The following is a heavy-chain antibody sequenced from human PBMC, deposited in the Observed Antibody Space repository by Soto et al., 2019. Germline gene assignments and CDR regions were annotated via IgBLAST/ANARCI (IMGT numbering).Heavy chain of an antibody. Sequence: SVKVSCKASGPTFIDSAVQWVRQTRGHRLEWIGWIVVGSGNTNYAQEFQGRVTITRDMSTNTVYREMSSLRSEDSAVFYCAADVRTYSYDSSGDYFDGFDTWGQGTMVTVS. CDR2: IVVGSGNT. J-gene: IGHJ3*02. V-gene: IGHV1-58*01. CDR3: AADVRTYSYDSSGDYFDGFDT. D-gene: IGHD3-22*01. CDR1: GPTFIDSA.